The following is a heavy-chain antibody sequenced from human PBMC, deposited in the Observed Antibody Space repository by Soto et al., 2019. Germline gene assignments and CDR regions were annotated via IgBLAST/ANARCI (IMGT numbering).Heavy chain of an antibody. J-gene: IGHJ5*02. CDR3: AKDHWNNWSGLFDP. D-gene: IGHD1-1*01. Sequence: GGSLRLSCVTSGFTFDDYAITWLRQAPGKGLEWVCSISSSGSDTRCAGSVKGRFTISRDSSQSTVYLQMNSLRDEDTAVYYCAKDHWNNWSGLFDPWGQGTLVTAPQ. CDR1: GFTFDDYA. CDR2: ISSSGSDT. V-gene: IGHV3-23*01.